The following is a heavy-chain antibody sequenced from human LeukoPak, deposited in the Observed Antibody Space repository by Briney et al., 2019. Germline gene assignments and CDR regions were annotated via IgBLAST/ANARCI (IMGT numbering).Heavy chain of an antibody. V-gene: IGHV1-18*01. Sequence: ASVKVSCKASGYTFTSYGISWVRQAPGQGLEWMGWISAYNGNTNYAQKLQGRVTMTTDTSTSTAYMELRSLRSDDTAVYYCARDHPDYYDSSGYYNTIRHYYGMDVWGQGTTVNVSS. CDR3: ARDHPDYYDSSGYYNTIRHYYGMDV. J-gene: IGHJ6*02. CDR1: GYTFTSYG. CDR2: ISAYNGNT. D-gene: IGHD3-22*01.